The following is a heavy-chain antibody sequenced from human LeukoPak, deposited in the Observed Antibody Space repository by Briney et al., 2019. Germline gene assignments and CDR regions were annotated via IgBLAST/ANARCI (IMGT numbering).Heavy chain of an antibody. CDR2: IYYSGST. Sequence: SEALSLTCTVSGGSISSYYWSWIRQPPGRGLEWIGYIYYSGSTNYNPSLKSRVTISVDTSKNQFSLKLSSVTAADTAVYYCATGVHGIAAAGDYYFDYWGQGTLVTVSS. CDR1: GGSISSYY. V-gene: IGHV4-59*01. J-gene: IGHJ4*02. D-gene: IGHD6-13*01. CDR3: ATGVHGIAAAGDYYFDY.